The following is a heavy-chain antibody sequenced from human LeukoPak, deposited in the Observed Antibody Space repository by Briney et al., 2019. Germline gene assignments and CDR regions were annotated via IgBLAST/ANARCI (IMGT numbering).Heavy chain of an antibody. CDR2: VYYSGTT. CDR3: ARGVRDTIGYYHSDF. Sequence: SQTLSLTCTVSGGSISSASHFWIWIRQLPGKGLEWIGYVYYSGTTAYNVSFKSRVGISVDTSKNQFSLRLSSVTAADTAVYYCARGVRDTIGYYHSDFWGQGTLVTVSS. V-gene: IGHV4-31*03. D-gene: IGHD3-22*01. J-gene: IGHJ4*02. CDR1: GGSISSASHF.